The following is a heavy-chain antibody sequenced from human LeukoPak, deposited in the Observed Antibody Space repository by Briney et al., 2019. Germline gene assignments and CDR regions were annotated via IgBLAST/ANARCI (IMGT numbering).Heavy chain of an antibody. D-gene: IGHD3-22*01. Sequence: GRSLRLSCAASGFTFSSYGMHWVRRAPGKGLEWVAVISYDGRDKYYSDSVKGRFTISRDNYKNTLYLQMNRLRAEDTAVYYCARDTYSYDSSGPFDYWGQGTLVTVSS. CDR3: ARDTYSYDSSGPFDY. J-gene: IGHJ4*02. CDR1: GFTFSSYG. CDR2: ISYDGRDK. V-gene: IGHV3-30*03.